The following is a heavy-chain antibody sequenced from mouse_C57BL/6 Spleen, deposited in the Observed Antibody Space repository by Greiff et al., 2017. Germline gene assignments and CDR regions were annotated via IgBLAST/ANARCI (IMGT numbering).Heavy chain of an antibody. CDR3: ARGRSIYDGRDYAMDY. D-gene: IGHD2-3*01. Sequence: QVQLQQSGPELVKPGASVKISCKASGYAFSSSWLNWVKQRPGKGLEWIGRLYPGDGDTNYNGKFKGKATLTADKSSSTAYMQLSSLTSEDSAVYFCARGRSIYDGRDYAMDYWGQGTSVTVSS. V-gene: IGHV1-82*01. CDR2: LYPGDGDT. CDR1: GYAFSSSW. J-gene: IGHJ4*01.